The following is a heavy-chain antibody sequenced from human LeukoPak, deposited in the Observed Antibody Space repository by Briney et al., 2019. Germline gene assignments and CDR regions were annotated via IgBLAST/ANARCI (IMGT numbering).Heavy chain of an antibody. CDR3: ARDTANTAMVNYYYYGMDV. CDR2: IIPIFGTA. Sequence: GASVKVSCKASGGTFISYAISWVRQAPGQGLEWMGGIIPIFGTANYAQKFQGRVTITADESTSTAYMELSSLRSEDTAVYYCARDTANTAMVNYYYYGMDVWGQGTTVTVSS. V-gene: IGHV1-69*13. J-gene: IGHJ6*02. CDR1: GGTFISYA. D-gene: IGHD5-18*01.